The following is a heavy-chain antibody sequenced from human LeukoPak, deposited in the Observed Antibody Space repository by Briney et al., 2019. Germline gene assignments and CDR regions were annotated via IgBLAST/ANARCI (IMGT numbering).Heavy chain of an antibody. J-gene: IGHJ3*02. V-gene: IGHV3-48*03. CDR1: GFTFSSYE. CDR2: IRSSGSTI. D-gene: IGHD3-22*01. CDR3: ARDSLSGGISMIVAGDFDI. Sequence: PGGSLRLSCAASGFTFSSYEMNWVRQAPGKGLEWVSYIRSSGSTIYYADSVKGRFTISRDNAKNSLYLQMNRLRAEGTAVYYCARDSLSGGISMIVAGDFDIWGQGTMVTVSS.